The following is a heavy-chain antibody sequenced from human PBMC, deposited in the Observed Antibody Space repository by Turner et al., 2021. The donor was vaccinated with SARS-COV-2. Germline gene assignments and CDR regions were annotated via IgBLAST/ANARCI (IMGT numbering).Heavy chain of an antibody. D-gene: IGHD2-2*01. CDR1: GFSFSNYW. CDR2: INGDGSST. J-gene: IGHJ4*02. Sequence: EVQLVESGGGLVQPGGSLRLSCAASGFSFSNYWMHWVRQAPGKGLVWVSRINGDGSSTTYADSVKGRFTISRDNANNALYLQMNSLRAEDTAVYYCAKRGSCSNNKCYLDYWGQGILVTVSS. CDR3: AKRGSCSNNKCYLDY. V-gene: IGHV3-74*01.